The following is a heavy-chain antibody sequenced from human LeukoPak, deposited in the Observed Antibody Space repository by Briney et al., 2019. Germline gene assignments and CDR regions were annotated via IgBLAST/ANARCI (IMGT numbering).Heavy chain of an antibody. CDR2: INWNGGST. V-gene: IGHV3-20*04. J-gene: IGHJ3*02. CDR1: GFTFSSYS. Sequence: GGSLRLSCAASGFTFSSYSMNWVRQAPGKGLEWVSGINWNGGSTGYADSVKGRFTISRDNAKNSLYLQMNSLRAEDTALYYCARHSSGWYVGAFDIWGQGTMVTVSS. CDR3: ARHSSGWYVGAFDI. D-gene: IGHD6-19*01.